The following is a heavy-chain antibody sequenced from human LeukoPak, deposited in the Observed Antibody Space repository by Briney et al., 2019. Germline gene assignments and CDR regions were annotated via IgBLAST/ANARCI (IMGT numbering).Heavy chain of an antibody. CDR3: ARSPSRDGYNNFDY. CDR1: GGSISSSSYY. D-gene: IGHD5-24*01. J-gene: IGHJ4*02. Sequence: KPSETLSLTCTVSGGSISSSSYYWGWIRQPPGKGLGWIGSIYYSGSTYYNPSLKSRVTISVDTSKNQFSLKLSSVTAADTAVYYCARSPSRDGYNNFDYWGQGTLVIVSS. V-gene: IGHV4-39*07. CDR2: IYYSGST.